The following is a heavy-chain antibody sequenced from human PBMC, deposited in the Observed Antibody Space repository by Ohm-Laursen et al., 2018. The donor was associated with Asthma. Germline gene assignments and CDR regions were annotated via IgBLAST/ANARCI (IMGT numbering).Heavy chain of an antibody. D-gene: IGHD6-19*01. V-gene: IGHV3-23*01. CDR1: GFTFSSYA. CDR3: AKDWIAVAGPKYFDY. CDR2: ISGSGGST. Sequence: GSLRLSCTASGFTFSSYAMSWVRQAPGKGLEWVSAISGSGGSTYYADSVKGRFTISRDNSKNTLYLQMNSLRAEDTAVYYCAKDWIAVAGPKYFDYWGQGTLVTVSS. J-gene: IGHJ4*02.